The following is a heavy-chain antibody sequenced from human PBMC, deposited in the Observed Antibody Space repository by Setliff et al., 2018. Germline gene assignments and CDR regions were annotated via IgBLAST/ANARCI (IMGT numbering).Heavy chain of an antibody. D-gene: IGHD3-9*01. J-gene: IGHJ4*02. V-gene: IGHV3-11*01. CDR1: GFTFSDYY. Sequence: GGSLRLSCAASGFTFSDYYMSWIRQAPGKGLEWVSYISSSGSTIYYADSVKGRLTISRDNAKNSLYLQMNSLRAEDTAVYYCAREPSDILTRDYWGQGTLVTVSS. CDR3: AREPSDILTRDY. CDR2: ISSSGSTI.